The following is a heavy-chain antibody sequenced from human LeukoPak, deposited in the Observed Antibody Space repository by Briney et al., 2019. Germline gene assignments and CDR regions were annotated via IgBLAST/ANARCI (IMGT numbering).Heavy chain of an antibody. D-gene: IGHD2-21*01. CDR2: ITSSSNTI. V-gene: IGHV3-48*01. CDR3: ARDRAVVAFDV. CDR1: GFTFSSYT. Sequence: PGGSLRLSCAASGFTFSSYTMHWVRQAPGKGLEWISYITSSSNTIYYADSVKGRFTISRDNAKNSLCLQMNSLRAEDTAVYYCARDRAVVAFDVWGQGTMVAVSS. J-gene: IGHJ3*01.